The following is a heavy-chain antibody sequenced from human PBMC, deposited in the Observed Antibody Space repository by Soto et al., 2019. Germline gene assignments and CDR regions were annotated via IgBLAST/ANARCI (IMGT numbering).Heavy chain of an antibody. D-gene: IGHD6-13*01. CDR1: GFTFSSYA. J-gene: IGHJ5*02. CDR2: ISGSGGST. CDR3: AKSPIFVMYLAAAANNWFDP. V-gene: IGHV3-23*01. Sequence: GGSLRLSCAASGFTFSSYAMSWVRQAPGKGLEWVSAISGSGGSTYYADSVKGRFTISRDNSKNTLYLQMNSLRAEDTAVYYCAKSPIFVMYLAAAANNWFDPWGQGTLVTVSS.